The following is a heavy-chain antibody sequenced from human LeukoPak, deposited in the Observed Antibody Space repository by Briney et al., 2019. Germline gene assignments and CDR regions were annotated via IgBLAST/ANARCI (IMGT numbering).Heavy chain of an antibody. CDR2: INHSGST. J-gene: IGHJ4*02. D-gene: IGHD6-19*01. CDR3: ARGRYSSGWYVVDY. V-gene: IGHV4-34*01. CDR1: GGSFSGYY. Sequence: SETLSLTCAVYGGSFSGYYWSWIRQPPGKGLEWIGEINHSGSTNYNPSLKSRVTISVDKSKNQFSLKLSSVTAADTAVYYCARGRYSSGWYVVDYWGQGTLVTVSS.